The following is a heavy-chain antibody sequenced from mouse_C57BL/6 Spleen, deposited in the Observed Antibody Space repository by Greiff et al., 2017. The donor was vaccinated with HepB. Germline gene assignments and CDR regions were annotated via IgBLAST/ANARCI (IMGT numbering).Heavy chain of an antibody. D-gene: IGHD2-2*01. CDR3: ARADYGYDGEAWFAY. CDR1: GFSLTSYA. CDR2: IWTGGGT. J-gene: IGHJ3*01. V-gene: IGHV2-9-1*01. Sequence: VMLVESGPGLVAPSQSLSITCTVSGFSLTSYAISWVRQPPGKGLEWLGVIWTGGGTNYNSALKSRLSISKDNSKSQVFLKMNSLQTDDTARYYCARADYGYDGEAWFAYWGQGTLVTVSA.